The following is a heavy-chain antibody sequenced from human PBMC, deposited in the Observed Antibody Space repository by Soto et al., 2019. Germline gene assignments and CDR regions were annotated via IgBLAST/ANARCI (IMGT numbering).Heavy chain of an antibody. V-gene: IGHV3-23*01. J-gene: IGHJ5*02. CDR1: GFAFSSYA. CDR2: ITGSGDDA. CDR3: AKGLAADQFSQTVS. D-gene: IGHD2-15*01. Sequence: EVQLLESGGGLAQPGGSLRLSCSASGFAFSSYATSWVRQAPGKGLEWVAAITGSGDDAYYSDSVKGRFTISRDNSMNPLVLHMTRLRAGATGGYVCAKGLAADQFSQTVSWGQGTLVTVSS.